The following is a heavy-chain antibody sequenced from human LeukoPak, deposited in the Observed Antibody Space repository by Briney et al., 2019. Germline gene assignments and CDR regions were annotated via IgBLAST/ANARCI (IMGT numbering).Heavy chain of an antibody. CDR2: VSSSSSYI. D-gene: IGHD2/OR15-2a*01. Sequence: PGGSLRLSCAASGFTFSSYSMNWVRQAPGKGLEWVSSVSSSSSYIYYADSVKGRFTISRDNAKNTLYLQMNNLRAEDTAVYYCARAFPPDYWGQGTLVTVSS. CDR1: GFTFSSYS. J-gene: IGHJ4*02. V-gene: IGHV3-21*01. CDR3: ARAFPPDY.